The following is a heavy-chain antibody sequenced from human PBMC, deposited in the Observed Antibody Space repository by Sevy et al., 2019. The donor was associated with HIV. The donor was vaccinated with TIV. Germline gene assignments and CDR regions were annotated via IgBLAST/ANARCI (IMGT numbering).Heavy chain of an antibody. D-gene: IGHD6-19*01. V-gene: IGHV1-18*01. CDR2: ISAYNGNT. CDR3: ARDPVYSSGWYGVFDYYYYGMDV. Sequence: ASVKVSCKASGYTFTSYGISWVRQAPGQGLEWMGWISAYNGNTNYAQKLQGRVTMTTDTSTSTAYMELRSLRSDDKAVYYCARDPVYSSGWYGVFDYYYYGMDVWGQGTTVTVSS. CDR1: GYTFTSYG. J-gene: IGHJ6*02.